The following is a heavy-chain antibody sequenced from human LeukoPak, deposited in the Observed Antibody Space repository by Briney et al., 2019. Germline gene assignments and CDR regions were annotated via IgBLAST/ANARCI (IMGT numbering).Heavy chain of an antibody. V-gene: IGHV4-59*08. CDR1: GGPISGYY. Sequence: SETLSLTCTISGGPISGYYWTWIRQPPGKGLEWIAHIFSSGTATYNPSFRSRVTISIDTSKNQFSLKVDSVTAADTAMYYCARHLNSGSHPLDYWGQGTLITVSS. CDR2: IFSSGTA. J-gene: IGHJ4*02. CDR3: ARHLNSGSHPLDY. D-gene: IGHD3-10*01.